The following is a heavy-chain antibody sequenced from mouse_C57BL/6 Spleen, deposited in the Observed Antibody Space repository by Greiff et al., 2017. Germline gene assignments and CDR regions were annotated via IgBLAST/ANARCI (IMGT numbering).Heavy chain of an antibody. CDR3: ARCYYGSSYGYFDV. CDR1: GYTFTSYT. D-gene: IGHD1-1*01. CDR2: INPSSGYT. Sequence: VQLQQSGAELARPGASVKMSCKASGYTFTSYTMHWVKQRPGQGLEWIGYINPSSGYTKYNQKFKDKATLTADKSSSTAYMQLSSLTSEDSAVYYCARCYYGSSYGYFDVWGTGTTVTVSS. J-gene: IGHJ1*03. V-gene: IGHV1-4*01.